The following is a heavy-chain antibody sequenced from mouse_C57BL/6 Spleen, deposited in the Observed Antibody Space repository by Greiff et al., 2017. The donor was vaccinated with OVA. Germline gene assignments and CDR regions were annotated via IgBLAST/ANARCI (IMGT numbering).Heavy chain of an antibody. D-gene: IGHD2-5*01. CDR1: GYTFTDYE. J-gene: IGHJ2*01. CDR2: IDPETGGT. Sequence: QVQLQQPGAELVRPGASVTLSCKASGYTFTDYEMHWVKQTPVHGLEWIGAIDPETGGTAYNQKFKGKAILTADKSSSTAYMELRSLTSEDSAVYYCTIYRNYLYCDYWGEGTTLTVSS. CDR3: TIYRNYLYCDY. V-gene: IGHV1-15*01.